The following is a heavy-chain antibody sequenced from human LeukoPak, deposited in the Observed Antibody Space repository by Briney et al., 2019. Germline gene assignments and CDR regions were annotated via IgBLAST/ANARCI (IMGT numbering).Heavy chain of an antibody. CDR1: GGSFSGYY. CDR3: ASSGYDGIDY. Sequence: SETPSLTCAVYGGSFSGYYWNWIRQPPGKGLEWIGEINHSGSTNYNPSLKSRVTISVDTSKNQFSLKLSSVTAADTAVYYCASSGYDGIDYWGQGTLVTVSS. D-gene: IGHD5-12*01. CDR2: INHSGST. J-gene: IGHJ4*02. V-gene: IGHV4-34*01.